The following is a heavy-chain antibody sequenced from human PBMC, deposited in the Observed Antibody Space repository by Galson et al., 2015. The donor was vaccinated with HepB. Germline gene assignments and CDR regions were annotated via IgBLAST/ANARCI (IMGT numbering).Heavy chain of an antibody. V-gene: IGHV3-23*01. J-gene: IGHJ6*02. CDR1: GFTFSSYA. CDR3: AKDLKDSSSWYRNYYYYGMDV. CDR2: ISGSGGST. D-gene: IGHD6-13*01. Sequence: SLRLSCAASGFTFSSYAMSWVRQAPGKGLEWVSAISGSGGSTYYADSVKGRFTISRDNSKNTLYLQMNSLRAEDTAVYYCAKDLKDSSSWYRNYYYYGMDVWGQGTTVTVSS.